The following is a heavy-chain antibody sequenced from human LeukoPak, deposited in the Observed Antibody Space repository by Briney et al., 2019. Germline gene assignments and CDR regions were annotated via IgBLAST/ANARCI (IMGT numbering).Heavy chain of an antibody. J-gene: IGHJ5*02. CDR3: AKDPIVVVPARPIENNWFDP. Sequence: PGGSLRLSCAASGFTFSILDMSWVRQAPGKGLEWVSAISGNGGRTYYADSVKGRFTISRDNSKNTLYLQMNSLRAEDTAVYYCAKDPIVVVPARPIENNWFDPWGQGTLVTVSS. CDR1: GFTFSILD. D-gene: IGHD2-2*01. V-gene: IGHV3-23*01. CDR2: ISGNGGRT.